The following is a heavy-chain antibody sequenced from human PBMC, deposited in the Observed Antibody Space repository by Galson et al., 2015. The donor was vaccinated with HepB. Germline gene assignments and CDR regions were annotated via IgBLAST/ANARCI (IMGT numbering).Heavy chain of an antibody. CDR1: GYTFTSYG. D-gene: IGHD3-22*01. CDR2: ISAYNGNA. Sequence: SVKVSCKASGYTFTSYGISWVRQAPGQGLEWMGWISAYNGNANYAQKLQGRVTMTTDTSTSTAYMELRSLRSDDTAVYYCARAYYYDSSGYYYSAFDIWGQGTMVTVSS. CDR3: ARAYYYDSSGYYYSAFDI. V-gene: IGHV1-18*04. J-gene: IGHJ3*02.